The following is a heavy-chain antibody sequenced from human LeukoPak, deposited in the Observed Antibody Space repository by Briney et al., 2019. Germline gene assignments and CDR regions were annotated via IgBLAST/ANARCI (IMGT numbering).Heavy chain of an antibody. CDR3: ARAGYCSGGSCYPYYYYYYMDV. CDR2: MSGHNDDT. D-gene: IGHD2-15*01. V-gene: IGHV1-18*01. Sequence: GASVKVSCKASGYTFTSYAISRVRQAPGQGIEWMGWMSGHNDDTNYAQRLQGRVTMTTDTSTSTAYTELRSLRSDDTAVYFCARAGYCSGGSCYPYYYYYYMDVWGKGTTVTVSS. CDR1: GYTFTSYA. J-gene: IGHJ6*03.